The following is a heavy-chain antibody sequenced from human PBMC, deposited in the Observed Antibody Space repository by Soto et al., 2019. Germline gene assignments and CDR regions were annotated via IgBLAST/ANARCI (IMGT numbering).Heavy chain of an antibody. CDR1: GSSISSSY. D-gene: IGHD5-18*01. Sequence: SETLSLTCTVSGSSISSSYWSWIRQPPGKGLEWIGYIYNSGSTTYNPSLKSRVTISVDTSKNQFSLKLSSVTAADTAVYYCARRYSYGHFDYWGQGTLVTVSS. J-gene: IGHJ4*02. V-gene: IGHV4-59*08. CDR3: ARRYSYGHFDY. CDR2: IYNSGST.